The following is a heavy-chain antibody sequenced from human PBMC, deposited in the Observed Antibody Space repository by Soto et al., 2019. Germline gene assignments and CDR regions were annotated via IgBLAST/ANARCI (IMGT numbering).Heavy chain of an antibody. CDR3: ARGGYGDWYFDL. V-gene: IGHV3-74*01. CDR1: GFTFSSYW. CDR2: IKGDGSST. Sequence: EVQLVESGGGLVQPGGSLRLSCAASGFTFSSYWMHWIRQGPGKGLVWVSRIKGDGSSTSYADSVKGRFTISRDNAKNTVYLQMNSLRAEDTAVYYCARGGYGDWYFDLWGRGTLVTVSS. J-gene: IGHJ2*01. D-gene: IGHD5-18*01.